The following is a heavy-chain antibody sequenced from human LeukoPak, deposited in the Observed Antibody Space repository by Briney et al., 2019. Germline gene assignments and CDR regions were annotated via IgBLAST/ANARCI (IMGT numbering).Heavy chain of an antibody. CDR1: GFTFSSYS. D-gene: IGHD2-2*01. V-gene: IGHV3-21*01. CDR3: ARVYCSSTSCPMDV. CDR2: ISSSSSYI. J-gene: IGHJ6*02. Sequence: GGSLRLSCAASGFTFSSYSMTWVRQAPGKGLEWVSSISSSSSYIYYADSVKGRFTISRDNAKNSLYLQMNSLRAEDTAVYYCARVYCSSTSCPMDVWGQGTTVTVSS.